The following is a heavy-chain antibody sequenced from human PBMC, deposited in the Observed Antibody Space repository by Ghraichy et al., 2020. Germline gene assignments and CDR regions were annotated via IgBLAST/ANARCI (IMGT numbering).Heavy chain of an antibody. D-gene: IGHD6-13*01. CDR3: ARVRQQPMGYREGMDV. CDR1: GGSISSYY. CDR2: IYYSGST. Sequence: ETLSLTCTVSGGSISSYYWSWIRQPPGKGLEWIGYIYYSGSTNYNPSLKSRVTISVDTSKNQFSLKLSSVTAADTAVYYCARVRQQPMGYREGMDVWGQGTTVTVSS. V-gene: IGHV4-59*01. J-gene: IGHJ6*02.